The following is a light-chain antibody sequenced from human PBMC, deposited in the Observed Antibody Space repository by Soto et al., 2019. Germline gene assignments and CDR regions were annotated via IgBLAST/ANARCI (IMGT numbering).Light chain of an antibody. V-gene: IGLV1-40*01. Sequence: QSVLTQPPSVSGAPGQMVTISCTGSSSNIGAGYDVHWYQQLPGTAPKLLIYGNSNRPTGVPDRFSGSKSGTSASLAITGLQAEDEADYYCQSYDSSPNWVFGGGTKVTVL. CDR1: SSNIGAGYD. CDR2: GNS. J-gene: IGLJ3*02. CDR3: QSYDSSPNWV.